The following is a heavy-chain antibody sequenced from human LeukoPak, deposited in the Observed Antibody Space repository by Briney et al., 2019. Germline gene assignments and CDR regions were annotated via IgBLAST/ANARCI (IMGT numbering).Heavy chain of an antibody. D-gene: IGHD3-10*01. V-gene: IGHV3-48*03. J-gene: IGHJ3*02. CDR2: ISNSGSTI. CDR3: ARGSSVYGSGSNEAFDI. Sequence: GGSLRLSCAASGFTFSSYEMNWVRPAPGKGLEWVSYISNSGSTIYYADSVKGRFTISRDNAKNSLYLQINSLRAEDTAVYYRARGSSVYGSGSNEAFDIWGQGTMVTVSS. CDR1: GFTFSSYE.